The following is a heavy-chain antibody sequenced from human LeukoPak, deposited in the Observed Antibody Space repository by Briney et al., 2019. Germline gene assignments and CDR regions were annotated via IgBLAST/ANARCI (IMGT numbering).Heavy chain of an antibody. CDR3: ARAPLGYCSSTSCYGGYYMDV. D-gene: IGHD2-2*01. V-gene: IGHV1-69*05. CDR2: IIPIFGTA. J-gene: IGHJ6*03. Sequence: GCSVKVSCKASGGTFSSYAISWVRQAPGQGLEWMGGIIPIFGTANYAHKFQGRVTITTDESTSTAYMELSSLRSEDTAVYYCARAPLGYCSSTSCYGGYYMDVWGKGTTVTVSS. CDR1: GGTFSSYA.